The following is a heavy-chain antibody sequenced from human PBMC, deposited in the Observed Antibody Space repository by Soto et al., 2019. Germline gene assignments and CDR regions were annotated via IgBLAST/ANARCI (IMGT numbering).Heavy chain of an antibody. Sequence: QVQLQESGPGLVKPSQTLSLTCTVSGGSVSSGGYYWSWLRQHPGKGLEWIGYIFPGGITYYNVSLESRATISVDRSKNQFSLRLDSVTAADTAVYFCARGRSAGYYKRNWFDPWGQGTLVTVSS. V-gene: IGHV4-31*03. CDR2: IFPGGIT. CDR1: GGSVSSGGYY. CDR3: ARGRSAGYYKRNWFDP. D-gene: IGHD3-9*01. J-gene: IGHJ5*02.